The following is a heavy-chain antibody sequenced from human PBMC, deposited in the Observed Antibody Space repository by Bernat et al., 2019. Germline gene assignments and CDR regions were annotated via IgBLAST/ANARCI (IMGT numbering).Heavy chain of an antibody. J-gene: IGHJ4*02. D-gene: IGHD5-12*01. Sequence: EVQLVESVGGLVQPGGSLRLYCTASGFTFSSYSMNWVRQAPGKGLEWVSSISSSSSYIYYADSVKGRFTISRDNAKNSLYLQMNSLRAEDTAVYYCARGGYYFDYWGQGTLVTVSS. CDR2: ISSSSSYI. V-gene: IGHV3-21*01. CDR1: GFTFSSYS. CDR3: ARGGYYFDY.